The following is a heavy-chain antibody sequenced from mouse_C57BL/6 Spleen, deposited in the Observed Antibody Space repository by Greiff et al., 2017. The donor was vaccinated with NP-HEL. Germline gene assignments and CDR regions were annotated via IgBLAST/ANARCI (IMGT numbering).Heavy chain of an antibody. Sequence: QVQLQQSGAELVRPGTSVKVSCKASGYAFTNYLIEWVKQRPGQGLEWIGVINPGSGGTNYNEKFKGKATLTADKSSSTAYMQLSSLTSEDSAVYFCARDYYGSSHPFAYWGQGTLVTVSA. CDR3: ARDYYGSSHPFAY. J-gene: IGHJ3*01. CDR1: GYAFTNYL. V-gene: IGHV1-54*01. D-gene: IGHD1-1*01. CDR2: INPGSGGT.